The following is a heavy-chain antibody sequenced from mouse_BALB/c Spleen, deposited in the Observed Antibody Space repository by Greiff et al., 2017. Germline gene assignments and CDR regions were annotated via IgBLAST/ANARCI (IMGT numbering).Heavy chain of an antibody. CDR2: ISSGGST. V-gene: IGHV5-6-5*01. J-gene: IGHJ3*01. CDR1: GFTFSSYA. D-gene: IGHD2-14*01. Sequence: EVQGVESGGGLVQPGGSLKLSCAASGFTFSSYAMSWVRQTPEKRLEWVASISSGGSTYYPDSVKGRFTISRDNAKNNLNLQMSSLRSEDTALYYCATYYRYDGFAYWGQGTLVTVSA. CDR3: ATYYRYDGFAY.